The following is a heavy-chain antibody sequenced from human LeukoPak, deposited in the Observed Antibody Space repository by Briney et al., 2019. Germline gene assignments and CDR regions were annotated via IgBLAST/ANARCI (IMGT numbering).Heavy chain of an antibody. CDR2: IYHSGST. CDR3: ARVGYGDPIDY. D-gene: IGHD4-17*01. CDR1: GYSISSGYY. Sequence: SETLSLTCAVSGYSISSGYYWGWIRQPPGKGLEWIGSIYHSGSTYYNPSLKSRVTISVDTSKNQFSLKLSYVTAADTAVYYCARVGYGDPIDYWGQGTLVTVSS. J-gene: IGHJ4*02. V-gene: IGHV4-38-2*01.